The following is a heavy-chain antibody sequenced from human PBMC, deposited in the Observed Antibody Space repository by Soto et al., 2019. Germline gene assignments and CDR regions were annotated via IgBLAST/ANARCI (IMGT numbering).Heavy chain of an antibody. CDR3: ARDLSYYYDSSGYQYYYYGMDV. CDR1: GGSISSSNW. CDR2: IYHSGST. D-gene: IGHD3-22*01. V-gene: IGHV4-4*02. J-gene: IGHJ6*04. Sequence: PSETLSVTCAVSGGSISSSNWWSWVRQPPGKGLEWIGEIYHSGSTNYNPSLKSRVTISVDKSKNQFSLKLSSVTAADTAVYYCARDLSYYYDSSGYQYYYYGMDVWGKGTTVTVSS.